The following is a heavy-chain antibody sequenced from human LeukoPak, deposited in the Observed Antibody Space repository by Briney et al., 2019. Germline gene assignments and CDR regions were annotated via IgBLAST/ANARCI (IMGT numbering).Heavy chain of an antibody. CDR2: IIPIFGTA. V-gene: IGHV1-69*06. CDR3: ARDVMVRGHNWFDP. Sequence: SVKVSCKASGGTFSSYAISWVRQAPGQGLEWMGGIIPIFGTANYAQKFQGRLTITADKSTSTAYMELSSLRSEDTAVYYCARDVMVRGHNWFDPWGQGTLVTVSS. D-gene: IGHD3-10*01. J-gene: IGHJ5*02. CDR1: GGTFSSYA.